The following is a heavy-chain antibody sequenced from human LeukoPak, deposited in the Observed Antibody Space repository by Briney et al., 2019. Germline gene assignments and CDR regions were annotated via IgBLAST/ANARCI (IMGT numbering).Heavy chain of an antibody. CDR1: GYTFTNYG. J-gene: IGHJ3*02. D-gene: IGHD3-9*01. CDR2: INPSGGST. V-gene: IGHV1-46*01. CDR3: ARSEVQTYYDILTGYYPPYDAFDI. Sequence: GASVKVSCKASGYTFTNYGISWVRQAPGQGLEWMGIINPSGGSTSYAQKFQGKVTMTRDMSTSTVYMELSSLRSEDTAVYYCARSEVQTYYDILTGYYPPYDAFDIWGQGTMVTVSS.